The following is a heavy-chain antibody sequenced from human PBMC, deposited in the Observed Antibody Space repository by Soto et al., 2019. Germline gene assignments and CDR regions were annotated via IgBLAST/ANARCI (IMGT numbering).Heavy chain of an antibody. CDR3: AKADRWVQWSGLDY. V-gene: IGHV3-23*01. J-gene: IGHJ4*02. CDR2: MSGSGDVT. D-gene: IGHD3-3*01. Sequence: PGGSLRLSCVASGFTFSRYVMSWVRQAPGKGLEWLAAMSGSGDVTWYSYSAKGRFTISRDNSKNTLYLQLNSLRVDDTAVYYCAKADRWVQWSGLDYWGQGTLVTVSS. CDR1: GFTFSRYV.